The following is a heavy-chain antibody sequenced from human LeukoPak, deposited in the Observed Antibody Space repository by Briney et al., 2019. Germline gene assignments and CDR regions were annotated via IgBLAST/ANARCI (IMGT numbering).Heavy chain of an antibody. CDR1: GGTFSSYS. J-gene: IGHJ4*02. D-gene: IGHD2-15*01. V-gene: IGHV1-69*13. CDR2: TIPIFGTA. Sequence: ASVKVSCKAYGGTFSSYSISWVRQAPGQGPEWMGGTIPIFGTANYAQKFQGRVTITADESTSTAYMELSSLRSEDTAVYYCATSLGAASGYYWGQGTLVTVSS. CDR3: ATSLGAASGYY.